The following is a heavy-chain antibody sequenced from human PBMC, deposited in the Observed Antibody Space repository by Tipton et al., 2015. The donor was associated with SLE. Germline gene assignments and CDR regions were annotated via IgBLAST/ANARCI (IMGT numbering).Heavy chain of an antibody. Sequence: QSGAEVKKPGSSVKVSCKASGGTFSTYFISWVRQAPGQGLEWMGGTIPILDRTNYAQRFQGRVTISADESTNTAYMELNSLRSEDTAVYYCAGAPLTSVTYGGDYGVDAWGQGTTVSVSS. CDR3: AGAPLTSVTYGGDYGVDA. J-gene: IGHJ6*02. D-gene: IGHD4-17*01. CDR2: TIPILDRT. V-gene: IGHV1-69*01. CDR1: GGTFSTYF.